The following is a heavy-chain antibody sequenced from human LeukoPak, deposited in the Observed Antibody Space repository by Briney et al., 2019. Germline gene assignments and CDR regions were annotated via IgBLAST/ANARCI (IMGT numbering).Heavy chain of an antibody. Sequence: GGSLRLSCAASGFTFSSYAMSWVRQAPGKGLEWVSTISDSGGSTYYADSVKGRFTISRDNSKNTLYLQMNSLRAEDTAVYYCAKAKAPFSSSPIDYWGQGTLVTVSS. CDR3: AKAKAPFSSSPIDY. CDR2: ISDSGGST. D-gene: IGHD6-6*01. V-gene: IGHV3-23*01. CDR1: GFTFSSYA. J-gene: IGHJ4*02.